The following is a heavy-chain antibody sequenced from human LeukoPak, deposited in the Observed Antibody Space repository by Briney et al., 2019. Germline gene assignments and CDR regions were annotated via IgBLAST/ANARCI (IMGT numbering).Heavy chain of an antibody. CDR2: ISGSGGST. D-gene: IGHD6-13*01. Sequence: GGSLRLSCAASGFTFSSYGMHWVRQAPGKGLEWVSAISGSGGSTYYADSVKGRFTISRDNSKNTLYLQMNSLRAEDMAVYYCARERIAAAGTEYYYYMDVWGKGTTVTVSS. CDR3: ARERIAAAGTEYYYYMDV. CDR1: GFTFSSYG. V-gene: IGHV3-23*01. J-gene: IGHJ6*03.